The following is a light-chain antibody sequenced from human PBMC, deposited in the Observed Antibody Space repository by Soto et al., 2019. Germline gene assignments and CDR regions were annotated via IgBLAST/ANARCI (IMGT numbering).Light chain of an antibody. V-gene: IGKV3-20*01. CDR1: QSVSSNN. CDR3: QQHGSGPWT. CDR2: VAS. Sequence: EIVLTQSPDTLSLSPGERATLSCRASQSVSSNNLAWYQHKPGQPPRLLIYVASRRATGIPDRFSGSRSGSEFTLTITRLEPEDCAVYYCQQHGSGPWTFGQGTKVEIK. J-gene: IGKJ1*01.